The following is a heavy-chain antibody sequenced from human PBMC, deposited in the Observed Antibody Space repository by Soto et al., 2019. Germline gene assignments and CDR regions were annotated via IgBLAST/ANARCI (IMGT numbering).Heavy chain of an antibody. D-gene: IGHD3-10*01. Sequence: QVQLVESGGGVVQPGRSLRLSCAASGFTFSSYAMHWVRQAPGKGLEWVAVISYDGSNKYYADSVKGRFTISRDNSKNTLYLQMNSLRAEDTAVYYCASDQWGFYYGSGSLLDYWGQGTLVTVSS. CDR2: ISYDGSNK. CDR3: ASDQWGFYYGSGSLLDY. V-gene: IGHV3-30-3*01. J-gene: IGHJ4*02. CDR1: GFTFSSYA.